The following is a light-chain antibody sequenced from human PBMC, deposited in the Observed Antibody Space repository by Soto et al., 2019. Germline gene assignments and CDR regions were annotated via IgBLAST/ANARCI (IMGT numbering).Light chain of an antibody. V-gene: IGLV3-21*04. CDR3: QVWDSSSDHVV. Sequence: SYELTQPPSVSVAPGKTARITCGGYNIESKSVHWYQQKPGQAPVVVIYYDSDRPSGIPERFSGSNSGNTATLTISRVEAGDEADYYCQVWDSSSDHVVFGGGTKLTVL. J-gene: IGLJ2*01. CDR1: NIESKS. CDR2: YDS.